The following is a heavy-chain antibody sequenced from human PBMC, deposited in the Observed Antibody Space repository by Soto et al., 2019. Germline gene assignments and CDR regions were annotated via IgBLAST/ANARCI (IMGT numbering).Heavy chain of an antibody. J-gene: IGHJ5*02. Sequence: GGSLRLSCTASGFTFGDYAMSWFRQAPGKGLEWVGFIRSKAYGGTTEYAASVKGRFTISRDDSKSIAYLQMNSLKTEDTAVYYCAVTTYSDWFDPWGQGTLVTVSS. CDR3: AVTTYSDWFDP. CDR1: GFTFGDYA. CDR2: IRSKAYGGTT. D-gene: IGHD4-17*01. V-gene: IGHV3-49*03.